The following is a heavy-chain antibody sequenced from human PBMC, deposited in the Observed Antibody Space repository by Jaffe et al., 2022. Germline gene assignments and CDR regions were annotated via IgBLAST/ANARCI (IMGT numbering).Heavy chain of an antibody. CDR2: ISGSGGST. CDR3: AKAPFCSGGSCYPNWFDP. CDR1: GFTFTRYA. J-gene: IGHJ5*02. V-gene: IGHV3-23*01. D-gene: IGHD2-15*01. Sequence: EVQLLESGGGLVQPGGSLRLSCAASGFTFTRYAMTWVRQAPGKGLEWVSTISGSGGSTYYANSVKGRFTISRDTSKNTLYMQMNGLTAEDTAVYYCAKAPFCSGGSCYPNWFDPWGQGTLVTVSS.